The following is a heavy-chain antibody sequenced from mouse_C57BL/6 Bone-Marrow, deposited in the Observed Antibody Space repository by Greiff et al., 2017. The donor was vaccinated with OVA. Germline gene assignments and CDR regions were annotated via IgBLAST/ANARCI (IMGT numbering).Heavy chain of an antibody. CDR1: GFTFSDYY. D-gene: IGHD1-1*01. CDR3: ARHGSSLNWYFDV. J-gene: IGHJ1*03. Sequence: DVKLVESGGGLVQPGGSLKLSCAASGFTFSDYYMYWVRQTPEKRLEWVAYISTGGGSTYYPDTVKGRFTISRDNAKNTLYLQMSRLKSEDTAMYYCARHGSSLNWYFDVWGTGTTVTVSS. CDR2: ISTGGGST. V-gene: IGHV5-12*01.